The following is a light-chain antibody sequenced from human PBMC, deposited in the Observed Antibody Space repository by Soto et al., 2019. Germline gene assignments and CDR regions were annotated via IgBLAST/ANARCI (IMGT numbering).Light chain of an antibody. CDR3: AAWDDSLNGVV. CDR2: SNN. Sequence: QSVLTQPPSASGTPGQRVTISCSGSSSNIGDNTVNWYQQLPGTAPKLLIHSNNERPSGVPDRFSGSKSGTSASLAISGLQSEDEADYYRAAWDDSLNGVVFGGGTKVTVL. J-gene: IGLJ2*01. V-gene: IGLV1-44*01. CDR1: SSNIGDNT.